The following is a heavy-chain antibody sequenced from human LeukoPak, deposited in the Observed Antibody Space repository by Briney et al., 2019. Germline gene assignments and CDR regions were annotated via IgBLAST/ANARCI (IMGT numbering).Heavy chain of an antibody. Sequence: GGSLRLSCATSGFIFDHFGMNWVRQVPGKGLEWVSGINWDSTSKNYVDSVRGRFTISRDNAKNSLYLQMNGLRVEDTALYYCARDLKYCTGGMCYFTAVADSWGQGSLVTVSS. CDR2: INWDSTSK. D-gene: IGHD2-8*02. V-gene: IGHV3-20*04. CDR3: ARDLKYCTGGMCYFTAVADS. J-gene: IGHJ4*02. CDR1: GFIFDHFG.